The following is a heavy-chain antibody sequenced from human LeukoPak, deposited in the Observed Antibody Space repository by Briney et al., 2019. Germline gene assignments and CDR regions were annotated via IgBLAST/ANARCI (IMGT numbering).Heavy chain of an antibody. V-gene: IGHV3-20*01. J-gene: IGHJ4*02. CDR3: ARGRYAQLATLYYFDY. Sequence: PGGSLRLSCAGSGFSFDDYAMHWVRQAPGKGLEWVSGIDWDSKRINYADSVKGRFTISRDNAKNSLYLQMNSLRAEDTALYHCARGRYAQLATLYYFDYWGQGTLVTVSS. CDR2: IDWDSKRI. CDR1: GFSFDDYA. D-gene: IGHD6-6*01.